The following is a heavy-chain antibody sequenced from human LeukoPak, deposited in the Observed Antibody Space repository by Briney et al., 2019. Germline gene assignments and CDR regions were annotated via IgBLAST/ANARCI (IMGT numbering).Heavy chain of an antibody. Sequence: GGSLRLSCAASGFTFSSYAMHWVRQAPGKGLERVAVISYDGSNKYYADSVKGRFTISRDNSKNTLYLQMNSLRAEDTAVYYCAREYSSGWYRSNWFDPWGQGTLVTVSS. D-gene: IGHD6-19*01. CDR3: AREYSSGWYRSNWFDP. V-gene: IGHV3-30*04. CDR2: ISYDGSNK. J-gene: IGHJ5*02. CDR1: GFTFSSYA.